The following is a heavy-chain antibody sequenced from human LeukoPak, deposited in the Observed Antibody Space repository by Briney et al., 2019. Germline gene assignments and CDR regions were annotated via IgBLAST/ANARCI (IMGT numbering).Heavy chain of an antibody. CDR3: ARHPRGRLWFT. Sequence: GSLRLSCAASGFTFSSYAMSWVRQAPGKGLEWIGEINHSGSTNYNPSLKSRVTISVDTSKNQFSLKLSSVTAADTAVYYCARHPRGRLWFTWGQGTLVTVSS. CDR1: GFTFSSYA. CDR2: INHSGST. J-gene: IGHJ5*02. D-gene: IGHD5-18*01. V-gene: IGHV4-34*01.